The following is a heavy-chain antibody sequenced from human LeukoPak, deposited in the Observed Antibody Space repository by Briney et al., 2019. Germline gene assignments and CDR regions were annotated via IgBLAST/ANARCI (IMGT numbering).Heavy chain of an antibody. J-gene: IGHJ3*02. CDR3: ARYRCKTTSGCEDTDAFDT. Sequence: GGSLRLSCGASGFTFSSYSMNWVRQAPGKGLEWVSYISSSSSTIYYADSVKGRFTISRDNGKNSLYLQMNSLRDEDTAVYYCARYRCKTTSGCEDTDAFDTWGQGTMVTVSS. D-gene: IGHD2/OR15-2a*01. CDR2: ISSSSSTI. V-gene: IGHV3-48*02. CDR1: GFTFSSYS.